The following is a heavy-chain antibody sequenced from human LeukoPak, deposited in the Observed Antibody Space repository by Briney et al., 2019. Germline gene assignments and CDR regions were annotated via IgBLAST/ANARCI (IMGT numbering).Heavy chain of an antibody. D-gene: IGHD3-22*01. J-gene: IGHJ4*02. CDR1: GGSISSSNW. CDR2: IYHSGST. V-gene: IGHV4-4*02. Sequence: PSETLSLTCAVSGGSISSSNWWSWVRQPPGKGLEWIGEIYHSGSTNYNPSLKSRVTISVDTSKNQFSLKLSSVTAADTAVYYCARPPTTYYYDSSGYYYYYWGQGTLVTVSS. CDR3: ARPPTTYYYDSSGYYYYY.